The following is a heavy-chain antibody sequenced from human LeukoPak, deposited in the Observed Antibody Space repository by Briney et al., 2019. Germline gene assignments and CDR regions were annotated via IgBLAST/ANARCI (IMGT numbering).Heavy chain of an antibody. CDR3: VRHDGRGGATMGALDS. V-gene: IGHV4-39*01. D-gene: IGHD5-12*01. J-gene: IGHJ4*02. CDR1: AASVSTSSHH. CDR2: VYYGRTI. Sequence: PSETQSLTCTISAASVSTSSHHWGWIRQSPGKGLEWIGSVYYGRTIYYNPSLNSRVTISEVTSKDQFTLQLNSVTAADTAVYYCVRHDGRGGATMGALDSWGRGSLVTVSS.